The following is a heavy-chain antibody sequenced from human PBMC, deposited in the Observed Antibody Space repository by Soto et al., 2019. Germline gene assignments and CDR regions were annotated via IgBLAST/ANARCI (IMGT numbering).Heavy chain of an antibody. D-gene: IGHD3-22*01. CDR3: AKSQPKIVATDCDY. CDR1: GFTFSSYA. J-gene: IGHJ4*02. Sequence: SLRLSCAASGFTFSSYARSWVRQAPGKGLEWVSAISGSGGSTYYADSVKGRFTISRDNSKNTLYLQMNSLRAEDTAVYYCAKSQPKIVATDCDYWGQGTLVTVSS. V-gene: IGHV3-23*01. CDR2: ISGSGGST.